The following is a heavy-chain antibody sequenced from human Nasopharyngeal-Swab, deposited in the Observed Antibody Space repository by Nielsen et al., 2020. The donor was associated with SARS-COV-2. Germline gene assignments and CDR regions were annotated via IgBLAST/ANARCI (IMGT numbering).Heavy chain of an antibody. CDR1: GGSFNGFY. CDR3: ARAGRVGDAYTGLDV. CDR2: INHNERT. J-gene: IGHJ6*02. Sequence: SETLSLTCSVSGGSFNGFYWNWIRQAPGKGLEWIGEINHNERTNYNPSLKSRIAMLVDASNNQVSLKVSSVSAGDTAVYYCARAGRVGDAYTGLDVWGQGTPVTVSS. V-gene: IGHV4-34*01. D-gene: IGHD5-24*01.